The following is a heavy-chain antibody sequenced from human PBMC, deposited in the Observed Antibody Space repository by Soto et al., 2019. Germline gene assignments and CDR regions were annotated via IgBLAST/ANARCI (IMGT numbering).Heavy chain of an antibody. J-gene: IGHJ6*02. CDR1: GDSVSSNSAA. CDR3: AREGIAARLPYYYGMDV. CDR2: TYYRSKWYN. D-gene: IGHD6-6*01. V-gene: IGHV6-1*01. Sequence: SQTLSLTCAISGDSVSSNSAAWNWIRQSPSSGLEWLGRTYYRSKWYNDYAVSVKSRITINPDTSKNQFSLQLNSVTPEDTAVYYCAREGIAARLPYYYGMDVWGQGTTVTVSS.